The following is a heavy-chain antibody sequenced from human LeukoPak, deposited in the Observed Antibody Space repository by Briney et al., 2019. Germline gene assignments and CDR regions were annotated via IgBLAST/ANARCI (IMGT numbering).Heavy chain of an antibody. CDR3: AKDRYSGSYHPDYFDY. CDR1: GFTFSSYA. V-gene: IGHV3-30*04. J-gene: IGHJ4*02. CDR2: ISYDGSNK. D-gene: IGHD1-26*01. Sequence: GGSLRLSCAASGFTFSSYAMHWVRQAPGKGLEWVAVISYDGSNKYYADSVKGRFTISRDNSKNTLYLQMNSLRAEDTAVYYCAKDRYSGSYHPDYFDYWGQGTLVTVSS.